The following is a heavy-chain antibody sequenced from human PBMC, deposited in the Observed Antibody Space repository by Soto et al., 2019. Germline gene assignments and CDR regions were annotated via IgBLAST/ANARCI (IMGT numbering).Heavy chain of an antibody. J-gene: IGHJ5*02. V-gene: IGHV4-31*03. CDR3: ARYSRLLWFGEPSNWFDP. Sequence: QVQLQESGPGLVKPSQTLSLTCTVSGGSISSGGYYWSWIRQHPGKGLEWIGYIYYSGSTYYNPSLKSRVTIAVDTSKNQFSLKLRSVTAADTAVYYCARYSRLLWFGEPSNWFDPWGQGTLVTVSS. D-gene: IGHD3-10*01. CDR1: GGSISSGGYY. CDR2: IYYSGST.